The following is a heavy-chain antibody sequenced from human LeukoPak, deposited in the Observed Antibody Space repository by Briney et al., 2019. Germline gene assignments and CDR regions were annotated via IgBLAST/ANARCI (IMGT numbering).Heavy chain of an antibody. D-gene: IGHD6-19*01. V-gene: IGHV3-23*01. J-gene: IGHJ4*02. CDR3: AKDPSVAVAGTLDY. CDR2: ISGSGGST. Sequence: PGGSLRLSCAASGFTFSSYAMSGVRQAPGKGLEWVSAISGSGGSTYYADSVKGRFTISRDNSKNTLYLQMNSLRAEDTAVYYCAKDPSVAVAGTLDYWGQGTLVTVSS. CDR1: GFTFSSYA.